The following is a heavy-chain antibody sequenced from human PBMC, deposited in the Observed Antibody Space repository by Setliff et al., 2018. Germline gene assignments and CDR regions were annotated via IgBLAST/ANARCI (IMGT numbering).Heavy chain of an antibody. CDR1: GLTFSSYD. CDR2: ITSSGGDT. D-gene: IGHD3-3*01. V-gene: IGHV3-23*01. CDR3: AGQGPIFGSGLIPGFDQ. J-gene: IGHJ4*02. Sequence: GGSLRLSCAASGLTFSSYDMNWVRQAPGEGLEWVSTITSSGGDTYYADSVKGRFTVSRDNSKNTLSLQMSSLRTEDTAIYFCAGQGPIFGSGLIPGFDQWGQGTMVTVSS.